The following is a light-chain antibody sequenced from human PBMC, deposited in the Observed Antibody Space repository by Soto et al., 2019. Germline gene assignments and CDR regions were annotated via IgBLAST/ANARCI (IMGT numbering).Light chain of an antibody. J-gene: IGKJ4*01. CDR1: QSISSW. V-gene: IGKV1-5*03. Sequence: DIQMTQSPSTLSASVGDRVTITCRASQSISSWLAGYQQKPGKAPKLLIYKASSLESGVPSRFSGRGSGTEFTLTISSLQPDDFATYDCQQYNSYPSCGGGTKVEIK. CDR2: KAS. CDR3: QQYNSYPS.